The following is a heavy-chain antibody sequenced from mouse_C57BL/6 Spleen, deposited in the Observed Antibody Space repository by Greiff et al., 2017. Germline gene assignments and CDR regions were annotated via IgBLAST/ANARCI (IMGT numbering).Heavy chain of an antibody. CDR1: GYTFTDYY. V-gene: IGHV1-76*01. D-gene: IGHD2-10*02. Sequence: QVQLQQSGAELVRPGASVKLSCKASGYTFTDYYINWVKQRPGQGLEWIARIYPGSGNTYYNEKFKGKATLTAEKSSSTAYMQLSSLTSEDSAVYFCARSGYGNSYFDYWGQGTTLTVSS. J-gene: IGHJ2*01. CDR2: IYPGSGNT. CDR3: ARSGYGNSYFDY.